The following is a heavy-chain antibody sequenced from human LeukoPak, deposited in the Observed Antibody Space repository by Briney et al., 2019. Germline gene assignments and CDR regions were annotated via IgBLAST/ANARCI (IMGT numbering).Heavy chain of an antibody. Sequence: PSETLTLTCTVSGGSISSYYWSWTRQPAGKGLEWIGRIYTSGSTNYNPSLKSRVTMSVDTSKNQFSLKLSSVTAADTAVYYCARGLHYNILTGGMDVWGRGTTVIVSS. D-gene: IGHD3-9*01. CDR3: ARGLHYNILTGGMDV. CDR2: IYTSGST. V-gene: IGHV4-4*07. J-gene: IGHJ6*02. CDR1: GGSISSYY.